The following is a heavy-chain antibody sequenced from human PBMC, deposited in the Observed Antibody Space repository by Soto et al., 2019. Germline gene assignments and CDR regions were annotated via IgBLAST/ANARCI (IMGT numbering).Heavy chain of an antibody. D-gene: IGHD4-17*01. J-gene: IGHJ4*02. Sequence: SETLSLTCTVSGGSVSTSSYYWGWVRQPPGKGLEWIGYIYYSGSTYYNPSLKSRVTISVDTSKNQFSLKLSSVTAADTAVYYCAVSTTVVTFDFDYWGQGTLVTVSS. CDR3: AVSTTVVTFDFDY. CDR1: GGSVSTSSYY. V-gene: IGHV4-31*03. CDR2: IYYSGST.